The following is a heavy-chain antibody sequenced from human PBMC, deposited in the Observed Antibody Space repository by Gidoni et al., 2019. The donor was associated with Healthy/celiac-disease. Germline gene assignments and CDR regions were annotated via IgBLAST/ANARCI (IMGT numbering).Heavy chain of an antibody. CDR1: GGSISSSSYY. V-gene: IGHV4-39*01. J-gene: IGHJ6*03. CDR3: ARHGPPAMVRGVILYYYYYMDV. D-gene: IGHD3-10*01. CDR2: IYYSGST. Sequence: QLQLQESGPGLVKPSETLSLTCTVSGGSISSSSYYWGWIRQPPGKGLEWIGSIYYSGSTYYNPSLKSRVTISVDTSKNQFSLKLSSVTAADTAVYYCARHGPPAMVRGVILYYYYYMDVWGKGTTVTVSS.